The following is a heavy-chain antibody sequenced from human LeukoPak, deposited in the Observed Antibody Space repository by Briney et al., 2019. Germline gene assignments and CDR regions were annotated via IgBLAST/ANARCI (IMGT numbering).Heavy chain of an antibody. CDR1: GFTFSSYG. J-gene: IGHJ4*02. Sequence: PGGSLRLSCAASGFTFSSYGMHWVRQAPGKGLEWVAFIRYDGSNKYYADSVKGRFTISRDNSKNTLYLQMNSLRAEDTAVYYXXKDXXXWTXSGSYSGLDYWGQGTLVTVSS. CDR3: XKDXXXWTXSGSYSGLDY. D-gene: IGHD3-10*01. CDR2: IRYDGSNK. V-gene: IGHV3-30*02.